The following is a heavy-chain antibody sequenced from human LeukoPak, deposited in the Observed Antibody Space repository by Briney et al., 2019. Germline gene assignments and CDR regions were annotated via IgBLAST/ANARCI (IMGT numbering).Heavy chain of an antibody. CDR1: GFTFSSYA. D-gene: IGHD7-27*01. CDR3: AREEAETGYFDY. Sequence: GGSLRLSCAASGFTFSSYAMHWVRQAPGKGLEWVAVISYDGSNKYYADSVKGRFTISRDNSKNTLYLQMNSLRAEDTAVYYCAREEAETGYFDYWGQGTLVTVSS. V-gene: IGHV3-30-3*01. CDR2: ISYDGSNK. J-gene: IGHJ4*02.